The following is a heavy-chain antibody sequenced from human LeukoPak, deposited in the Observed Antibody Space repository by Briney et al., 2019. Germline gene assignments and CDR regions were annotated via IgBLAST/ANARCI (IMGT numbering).Heavy chain of an antibody. CDR3: ARGRDLYDSSGYYSETTTYYYYYYMDV. CDR1: GFTVSSNY. J-gene: IGHJ6*03. V-gene: IGHV3-53*01. CDR2: IYSGGST. Sequence: GGSLRLSCAASGFTVSSNYMSWVRQAPGKGLEWVSVIYSGGSTYYADSVKGRFTISGDNSKNTLFLQMNSLRAEDTAVYYCARGRDLYDSSGYYSETTTYYYYYYMDVWGKGTTVTVSS. D-gene: IGHD3-22*01.